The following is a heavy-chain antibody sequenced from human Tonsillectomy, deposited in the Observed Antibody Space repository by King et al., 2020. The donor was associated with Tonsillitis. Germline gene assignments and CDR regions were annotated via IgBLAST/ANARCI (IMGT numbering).Heavy chain of an antibody. J-gene: IGHJ4*02. V-gene: IGHV1-46*03. Sequence: VQLVESGAEVKKPGASVKVSCKASGYTFTSYYMHWVRQAPGQGLEWMGIINPSGGSTSYAQKFQGRVTMTRDTSTSTVYMELSSLRSEDTAVHYCARDLGRTVADYWGQGTLVTVSS. CDR2: INPSGGST. CDR1: GYTFTSYY. D-gene: IGHD6-19*01. CDR3: ARDLGRTVADY.